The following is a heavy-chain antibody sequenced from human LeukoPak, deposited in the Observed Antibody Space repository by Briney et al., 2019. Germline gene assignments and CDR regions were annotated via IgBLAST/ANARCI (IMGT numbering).Heavy chain of an antibody. J-gene: IGHJ4*02. Sequence: PSGGSLRLSFSASVFTFSNYPMSSVRQAPGKGLEWVSTISNSGDATYYADSVKGRFTIPRDNSNNTLYLQMNSLRAEDTAVYYCAKAPPYKKYFDYWGQGTLVTVSS. CDR3: AKAPPYKKYFDY. V-gene: IGHV3-23*01. D-gene: IGHD1-1*01. CDR1: VFTFSNYP. CDR2: ISNSGDAT.